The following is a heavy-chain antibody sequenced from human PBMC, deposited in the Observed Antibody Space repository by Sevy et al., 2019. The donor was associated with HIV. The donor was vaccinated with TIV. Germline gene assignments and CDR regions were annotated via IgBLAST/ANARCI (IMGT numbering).Heavy chain of an antibody. CDR1: GGSISSDY. Sequence: SETLSLTCTVSGGSISSDYWSWIQQPPGKGLEWIGYIYYSGSTNYNPSLKSRVTISVDTSKNQFSLKLSSVTAADTAVYYSARERQLVLDYWGQGTLVTVSS. CDR2: IYYSGST. J-gene: IGHJ4*02. V-gene: IGHV4-59*01. D-gene: IGHD6-13*01. CDR3: ARERQLVLDY.